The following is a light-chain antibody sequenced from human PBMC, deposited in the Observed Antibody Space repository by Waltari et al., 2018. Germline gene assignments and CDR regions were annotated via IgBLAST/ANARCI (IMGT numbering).Light chain of an antibody. J-gene: IGKJ1*01. Sequence: DIQMTQSPSSLSAAVGDIVPITCRASDSISNYLNWYHQKAGKAPKLLIYSASTLQSGAPSRFSGTASGTNFTLTITSLQPEDFGIYYCQETYMTPWTFGQGTKVEIK. CDR2: SAS. CDR1: DSISNY. CDR3: QETYMTPWT. V-gene: IGKV1-39*01.